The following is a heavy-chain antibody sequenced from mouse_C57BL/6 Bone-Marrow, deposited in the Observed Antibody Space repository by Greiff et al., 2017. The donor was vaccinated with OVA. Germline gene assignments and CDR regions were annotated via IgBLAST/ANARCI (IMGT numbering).Heavy chain of an antibody. CDR2: IYPGNSDT. Sequence: EVQLQQSGTVLARPGASVKMSCKTSGYTFTSYWMHWVKQRPGQGLEWIGAIYPGNSDTSYNQKFKGKAKLTAVTSASTAYMELSSLTNEDSAVYYCTPLYGSRGDYCDYWGQGTTLTVSS. V-gene: IGHV1-5*01. CDR1: GYTFTSYW. J-gene: IGHJ2*01. D-gene: IGHD1-1*01. CDR3: TPLYGSRGDYCDY.